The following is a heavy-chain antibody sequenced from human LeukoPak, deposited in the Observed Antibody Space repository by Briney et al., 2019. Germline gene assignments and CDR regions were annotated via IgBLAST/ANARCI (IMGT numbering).Heavy chain of an antibody. V-gene: IGHV3-7*01. Sequence: DSVKGRFTISRDNAKNSLYLQMNSLRAEDRAVYYCVREGNYYDSSGYYYVYYFDYWGQGTLVTVSS. CDR3: VREGNYYDSSGYYYVYYFDY. J-gene: IGHJ4*02. D-gene: IGHD3-22*01.